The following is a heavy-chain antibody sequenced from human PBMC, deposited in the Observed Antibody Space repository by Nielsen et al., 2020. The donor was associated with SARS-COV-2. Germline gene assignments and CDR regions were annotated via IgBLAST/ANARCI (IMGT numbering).Heavy chain of an antibody. J-gene: IGHJ5*02. Sequence: GGSLRLSCAASGFTFDDYAMHWVRQAPGKGLEWVSGISWNSGSIGYADSVKGRFTISRDNAKNSLYLQMNSLRAEDTALYYCATGPGIAAAGNWFDPWGQGTLVTVSS. CDR1: GFTFDDYA. CDR3: ATGPGIAAAGNWFDP. CDR2: ISWNSGSI. V-gene: IGHV3-9*01. D-gene: IGHD6-13*01.